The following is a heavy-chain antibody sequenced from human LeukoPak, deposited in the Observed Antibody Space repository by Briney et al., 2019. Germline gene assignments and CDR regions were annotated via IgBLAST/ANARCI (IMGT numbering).Heavy chain of an antibody. V-gene: IGHV3-21*01. J-gene: IGHJ4*02. Sequence: PGGSLRLSCAASGFTFSSYSMNWVRQAPGKGLEWVSCISSSSSYIYYADSVKGRFTISRDNAKNSLYLHMNSLRAEDTAVYYCARDLPSSAFRVVRFDYWGQGTLVTVSS. CDR3: ARDLPSSAFRVVRFDY. D-gene: IGHD3-3*01. CDR1: GFTFSSYS. CDR2: ISSSSSYI.